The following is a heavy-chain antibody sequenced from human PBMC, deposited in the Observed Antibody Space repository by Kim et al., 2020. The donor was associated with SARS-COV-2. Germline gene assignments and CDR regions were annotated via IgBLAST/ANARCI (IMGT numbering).Heavy chain of an antibody. CDR3: ARQLEYSSGWTKGGWFDP. Sequence: GESLKISCKGSGYSFTSYWISWVRQMPGKGLEWMGRIDPSDSYTNYSPSFQGHVTISADKSISTAYLQWSSLKASDTAMYYCARQLEYSSGWTKGGWFDPWGQGTLVTVSS. V-gene: IGHV5-10-1*01. CDR1: GYSFTSYW. D-gene: IGHD6-19*01. J-gene: IGHJ5*02. CDR2: IDPSDSYT.